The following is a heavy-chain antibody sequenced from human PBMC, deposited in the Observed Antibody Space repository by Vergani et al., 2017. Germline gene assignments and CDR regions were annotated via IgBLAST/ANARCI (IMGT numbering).Heavy chain of an antibody. CDR3: AKKGGSLYYYGVDV. CDR2: IRYDGSNP. J-gene: IGHJ6*02. CDR1: GYTFGHFD. V-gene: IGHV3-30*02. D-gene: IGHD1-26*01. Sequence: HEQLLQSGGGVVQPGGSLRLSCIGSGYTFGHFDMHWVRQAPGKGLAWVAFIRYDGSNPQYIDSVKGRFTISRDNSKDTLFLQMNGLRPEDTGTYFCAKKGGSLYYYGVDVWGQGTTITVSS.